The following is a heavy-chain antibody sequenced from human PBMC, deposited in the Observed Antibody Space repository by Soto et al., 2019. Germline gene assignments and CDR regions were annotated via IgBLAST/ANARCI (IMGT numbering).Heavy chain of an antibody. CDR2: IYSGGST. Sequence: GGSLRLSCAASGFTVSSNYMRWVRQAPGKGLEWVSVIYSGGSTYYADSVKGRFTISRDNSKNTLYLQMNSLRAEDTAVYYCARDYSGSYHDAFDISGQGTMVTVSS. D-gene: IGHD1-26*01. CDR3: ARDYSGSYHDAFDI. V-gene: IGHV3-53*01. CDR1: GFTVSSNY. J-gene: IGHJ3*02.